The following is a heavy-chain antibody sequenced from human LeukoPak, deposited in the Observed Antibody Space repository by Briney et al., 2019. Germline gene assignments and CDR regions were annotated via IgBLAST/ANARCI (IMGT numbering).Heavy chain of an antibody. V-gene: IGHV3-33*03. CDR1: GFTLSNYG. Sequence: GRSLRLSCAASGFTLSNYGMHWVRQAPGKGLEWVAVIWYDGSNKFYVNSVKGRFTISRDNSKNTLHLQMDSLRAEDTAVYYCAKGAFYDSSGYPPPIDYWGQGILVTVSS. CDR3: AKGAFYDSSGYPPPIDY. CDR2: IWYDGSNK. D-gene: IGHD3-22*01. J-gene: IGHJ4*02.